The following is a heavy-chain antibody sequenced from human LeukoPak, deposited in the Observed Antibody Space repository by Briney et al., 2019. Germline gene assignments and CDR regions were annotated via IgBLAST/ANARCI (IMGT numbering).Heavy chain of an antibody. Sequence: SVKVSFKASGGTFSSYAITWVRQAPGQGLEWMGGIIPIFGTSNYAQNFQGRVTITADKSTSTAYMELGSLRSEDTAFYYCILSAGGSGSYSPDYWGLGTLVTVSS. CDR1: GGTFSSYA. J-gene: IGHJ4*02. V-gene: IGHV1-69*06. CDR2: IIPIFGTS. CDR3: ILSAGGSGSYSPDY. D-gene: IGHD3-10*01.